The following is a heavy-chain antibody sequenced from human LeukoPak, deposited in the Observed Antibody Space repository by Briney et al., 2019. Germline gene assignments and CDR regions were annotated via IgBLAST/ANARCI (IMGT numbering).Heavy chain of an antibody. D-gene: IGHD3-3*01. J-gene: IGHJ4*02. CDR1: GYTFTGYY. V-gene: IGHV1-2*04. Sequence: GASVKVSCKASGYTFTGYYMHRVRQAPGQGLEWMGWINPNSGGTNYAQKFQGWVTMTRDTSISTAYMELSRLRSDDTAVYYCARGFFPAYYFDYWGQGTLVTVSS. CDR2: INPNSGGT. CDR3: ARGFFPAYYFDY.